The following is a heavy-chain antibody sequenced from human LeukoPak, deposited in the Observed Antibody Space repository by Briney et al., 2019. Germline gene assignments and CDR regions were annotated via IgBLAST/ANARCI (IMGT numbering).Heavy chain of an antibody. CDR2: INPNSGGT. CDR3: AREERYYLLHAFDI. D-gene: IGHD3-22*01. Sequence: ASVKVSCKASGYTFTGYYMHWVRQAPGQGLEWMGWINPNSGGTNYAQKFQGWVTMTRDTSISTAYMELSRLRSDDTAVYYCAREERYYLLHAFDIWGQGTMVTVSS. CDR1: GYTFTGYY. V-gene: IGHV1-2*04. J-gene: IGHJ3*02.